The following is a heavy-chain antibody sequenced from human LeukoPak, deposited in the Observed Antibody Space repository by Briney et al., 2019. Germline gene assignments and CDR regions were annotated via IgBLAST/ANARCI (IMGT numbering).Heavy chain of an antibody. CDR1: GFTFSSYS. V-gene: IGHV3-48*01. J-gene: IGHJ4*02. Sequence: GGSLRLSCAASGFTFSSYSMNWVRQAPGKGLEWVSYISSSSSTIYYADSVKGRFTISRDNAKNSLYLQMNSLRAEDTAVYYCAKGTGGSTSCPDYWGQGTLVTVSS. CDR2: ISSSSSTI. D-gene: IGHD2-2*01. CDR3: AKGTGGSTSCPDY.